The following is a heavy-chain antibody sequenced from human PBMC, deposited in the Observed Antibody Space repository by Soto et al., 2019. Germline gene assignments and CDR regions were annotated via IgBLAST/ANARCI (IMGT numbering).Heavy chain of an antibody. Sequence: ASVKVSCKASGYTFTSYAMHWVRQAPGQRLEWMGWISAGNGNTKYSQKFQGRVTITRDTSASTAYMELSSLRSEDTAVYYCARDRRGIAVAGNWFDPWGQGTLVTVSS. CDR2: ISAGNGNT. CDR1: GYTFTSYA. CDR3: ARDRRGIAVAGNWFDP. D-gene: IGHD6-19*01. V-gene: IGHV1-3*01. J-gene: IGHJ5*02.